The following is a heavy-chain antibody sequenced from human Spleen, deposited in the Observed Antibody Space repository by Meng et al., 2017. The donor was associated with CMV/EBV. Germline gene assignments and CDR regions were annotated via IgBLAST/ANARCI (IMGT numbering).Heavy chain of an antibody. CDR1: GFTFSSYA. D-gene: IGHD3-10*01. Sequence: GGSLRLSCAASGFTFSSYAMSWVRQAPGKGLEWVSAISGSGGSTYYADSVKGRFTISRDNSKNTLYLQMNSLRAEDTAVYYCAKSGGIRRSGSYSYWGQGTLVTVSS. CDR2: ISGSGGST. J-gene: IGHJ4*02. V-gene: IGHV3-23*01. CDR3: AKSGGIRRSGSYSY.